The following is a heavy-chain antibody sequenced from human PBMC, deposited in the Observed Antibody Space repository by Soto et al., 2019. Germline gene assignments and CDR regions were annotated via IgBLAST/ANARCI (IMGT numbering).Heavy chain of an antibody. J-gene: IGHJ4*02. CDR3: ARDAGSYYDLSGFDY. CDR2: IYHSGST. Sequence: SETLSLTCAVSGGSISSGGYSWSWIRQPPGKGLEWIGYIYHSGSTYYNPSLKSRVTISVDRSKNQFTLKLSSVTAADTAVYYCARDAGSYYDLSGFDYWGQGTLVTVSA. V-gene: IGHV4-30-2*01. D-gene: IGHD3-3*01. CDR1: GGSISSGGYS.